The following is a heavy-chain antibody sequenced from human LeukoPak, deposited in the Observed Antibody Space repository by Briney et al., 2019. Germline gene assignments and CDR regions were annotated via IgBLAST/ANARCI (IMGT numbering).Heavy chain of an antibody. CDR3: ATRYCSSTSCFISYGMDF. D-gene: IGHD2-2*01. Sequence: ASVKVSCKVSGYTLTELSMHWVRQAPGKGLEWMGGFDPEDGETIYAQKFQGRVTMTEDTSTETAYMELSSLRSEDTAVYYCATRYCSSTSCFISYGMDFWGKGTTVTVSS. CDR2: FDPEDGET. CDR1: GYTLTELS. V-gene: IGHV1-24*01. J-gene: IGHJ6*04.